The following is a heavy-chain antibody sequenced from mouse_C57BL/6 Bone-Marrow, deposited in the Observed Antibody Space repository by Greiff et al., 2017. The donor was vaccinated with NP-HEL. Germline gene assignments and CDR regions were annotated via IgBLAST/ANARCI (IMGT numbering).Heavy chain of an antibody. CDR1: GYTFTSYW. V-gene: IGHV1-50*01. D-gene: IGHD2-1*01. J-gene: IGHJ3*01. Sequence: VKLQQPGAELVKPGASVKLSCKASGYTFTSYWMQWVKQRPGQGLEWIGEIDPSDSYTNYNQKFKGKATLTVDTSSSTAYMQLSSLTSEDSAVYYCARRSYGNYSAWFAYWGQGTLVTVSA. CDR2: IDPSDSYT. CDR3: ARRSYGNYSAWFAY.